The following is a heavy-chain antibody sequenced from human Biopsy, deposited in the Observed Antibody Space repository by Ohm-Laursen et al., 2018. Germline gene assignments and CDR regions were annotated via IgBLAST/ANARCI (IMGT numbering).Heavy chain of an antibody. J-gene: IGHJ3*02. D-gene: IGHD5-12*01. CDR1: GVSISTYY. CDR2: IYYSGST. CDR3: ARGAIGVATAFDI. V-gene: IGHV4-59*01. Sequence: GTLSLTCTVSGVSISTYYWSWIRQSPGRGLEWIAYIYYSGSTDYNPSLKSRVTISLDTSKNQFSLKLSSVTAADTAIYYCARGAIGVATAFDIWGQGTMATVSS.